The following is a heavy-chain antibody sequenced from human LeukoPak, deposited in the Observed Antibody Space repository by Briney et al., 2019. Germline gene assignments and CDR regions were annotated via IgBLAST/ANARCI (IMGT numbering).Heavy chain of an antibody. Sequence: GASVKVSCKVSGYTLTELSMHWVRQAPGKGLEWMGGFDPEDGVTIYAQKFQGRVTMTEDTSTSTAYMELSSLRSEDTAVYYCAKLSGRTIAAGGFGNYCYGMEVWGKGTTVTVSS. CDR2: FDPEDGVT. V-gene: IGHV1-24*01. CDR1: GYTLTELS. J-gene: IGHJ6*04. D-gene: IGHD6-13*01. CDR3: AKLSGRTIAAGGFGNYCYGMEV.